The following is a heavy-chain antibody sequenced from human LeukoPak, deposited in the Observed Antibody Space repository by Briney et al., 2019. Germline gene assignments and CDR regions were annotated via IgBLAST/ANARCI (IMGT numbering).Heavy chain of an antibody. J-gene: IGHJ4*02. CDR2: IIPIFGTA. D-gene: IGHD5-24*01. CDR1: GGTFSSYA. V-gene: IGHV1-69*05. Sequence: ASVKVSCKDSGGTFSSYAISWVRQAPGQGLEGMGRIIPIFGTANYAQKFQGRVTITTAESTSTAYMELSSLSSEDTAVYYCALTGGRWLQFDYWGQGTLVTVSS. CDR3: ALTGGRWLQFDY.